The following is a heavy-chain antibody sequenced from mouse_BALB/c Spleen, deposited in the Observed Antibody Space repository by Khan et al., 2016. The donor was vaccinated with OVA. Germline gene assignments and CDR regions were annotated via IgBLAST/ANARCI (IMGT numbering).Heavy chain of an antibody. CDR1: GYSIPSDYA. D-gene: IGHD4-1*01. V-gene: IGHV3-2*02. CDR2: LSYSGST. Sequence: EVQLQESGPGLVKPSQSLSLTCTVTGYSIPSDYAWNWIRQFPGNKLEWMGYLSYSGSTPYNPSLQSRISITRDSSKDQFFLQLKAMTSEDTATYDCASELGRDYALDYWGQGTSVTVSS. CDR3: ASELGRDYALDY. J-gene: IGHJ4*01.